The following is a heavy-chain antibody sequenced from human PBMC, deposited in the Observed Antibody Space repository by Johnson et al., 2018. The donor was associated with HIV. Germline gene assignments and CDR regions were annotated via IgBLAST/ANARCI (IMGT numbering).Heavy chain of an antibody. CDR2: IWYDGSNK. CDR1: GFTFSSYA. CDR3: AKSPLVGAIDAFDI. D-gene: IGHD1-26*01. Sequence: QMLLVESGGGVVQPGRSLRLSCAASGFTFSSYAMHWVRQAPGKGLEWVAVIWYDGSNKYYADSVKGRFTISRDNSKNTLFLQMNSLRAEDTAVYYCAKSPLVGAIDAFDIRGQGTMVTVSS. J-gene: IGHJ3*02. V-gene: IGHV3-33*06.